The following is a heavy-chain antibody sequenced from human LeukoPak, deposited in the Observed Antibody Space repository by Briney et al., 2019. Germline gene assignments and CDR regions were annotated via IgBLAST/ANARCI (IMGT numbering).Heavy chain of an antibody. CDR1: GFTFSSYS. CDR3: GSVFEY. D-gene: IGHD2-8*01. V-gene: IGHV3-48*04. CDR2: ISSSSSTI. J-gene: IGHJ4*02. Sequence: QTGGSLRLSCAASGFTFSSYSMNWVRQAPGKGLEWVSYISSSSSTIYYADSVKGRFTISRDNAKNTLYLQMNSLRAEDTAVYYCGSVFEYWGPGTLVTVSS.